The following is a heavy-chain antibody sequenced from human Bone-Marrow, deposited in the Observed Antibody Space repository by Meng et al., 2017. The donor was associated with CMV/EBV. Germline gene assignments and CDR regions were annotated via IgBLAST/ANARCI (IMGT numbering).Heavy chain of an antibody. CDR3: ARGSVLPAAISQH. D-gene: IGHD2-2*01. Sequence: GESLKISCAASGFTFTSYSMNWVRQAPGKGLEWVSSISSSSSYIYYADSVKGRFTISRDNAKNSLYLQMNSLRAEDTAVYYCARGSVLPAAISQHWGQGTLVTVSS. CDR2: ISSSSSYI. CDR1: GFTFTSYS. V-gene: IGHV3-21*01. J-gene: IGHJ1*01.